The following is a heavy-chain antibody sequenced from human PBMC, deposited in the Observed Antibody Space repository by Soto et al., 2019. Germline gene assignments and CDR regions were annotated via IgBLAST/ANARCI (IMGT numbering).Heavy chain of an antibody. CDR1: GFVFGGFG. J-gene: IGHJ4*02. D-gene: IGHD3-16*01. Sequence: VELVESGGGVVRPGKSLTVSCTGSGFVFGGFGMHWVRQTPGKGLEWLGMASYDGTYKYFADSVKGRFTISRDNGMNTVYLQMDNLRLEDTALYYCARGGEVLDYWGRGTLVTVSS. CDR2: ASYDGTYK. CDR3: ARGGEVLDY. V-gene: IGHV3-30*03.